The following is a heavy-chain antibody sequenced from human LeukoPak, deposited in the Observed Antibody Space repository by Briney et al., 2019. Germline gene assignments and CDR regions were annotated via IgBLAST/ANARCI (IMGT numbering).Heavy chain of an antibody. J-gene: IGHJ4*02. V-gene: IGHV3-49*01. Sequence: RSLRLYSISSAFTFSDYAMSWFRQAPGKRQESVAFVRTKIYSETTEYCASVRGRFTISRAGSDRIAYLQMNSLKIEDTAVYYCARDGGYCDSATCFSDYWGQGTLVTVSS. CDR1: AFTFSDYA. D-gene: IGHD2-2*01. CDR2: VRTKIYSETT. CDR3: ARDGGYCDSATCFSDY.